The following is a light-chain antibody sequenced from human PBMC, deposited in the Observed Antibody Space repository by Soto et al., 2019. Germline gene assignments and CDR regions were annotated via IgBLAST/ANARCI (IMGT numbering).Light chain of an antibody. CDR2: GNS. V-gene: IGLV1-40*01. CDR3: QSYDSSLSGWV. Sequence: QSVLTQPPSVSGAPGQRVTISCPGGAPNIGAGYDVHWYQQLPGKAPKLLIYGNSIRPSGVPDRFSGSKSGTSASLAITGLQAEDEADYYCQSYDSSLSGWVFGGGTKLTVL. CDR1: APNIGAGYD. J-gene: IGLJ3*02.